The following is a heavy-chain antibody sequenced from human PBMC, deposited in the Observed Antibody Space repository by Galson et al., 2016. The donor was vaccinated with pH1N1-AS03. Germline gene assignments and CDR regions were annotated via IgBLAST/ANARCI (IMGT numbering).Heavy chain of an antibody. V-gene: IGHV4-38-2*01. CDR2: FSRGGIT. CDR3: GSDRGGPFFDS. J-gene: IGHJ4*02. Sequence: ETLSLTCAVSGYSISSGYYWGWVRQPPGKGLEWIGTFSRGGITSYNPSLKSRITISVDTSKNHLSLKLPPVSAADTAVYYCGSDRGGPFFDSWGQGTLVTVSS. D-gene: IGHD2-15*01. CDR1: GYSISSGYY.